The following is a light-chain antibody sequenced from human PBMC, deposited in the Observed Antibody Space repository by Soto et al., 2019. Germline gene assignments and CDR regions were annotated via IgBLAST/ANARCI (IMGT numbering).Light chain of an antibody. V-gene: IGLV2-23*03. Sequence: QSVLTQPASVSGSPGQSITISCTGTSSDVGSYNLVSWYQQHPGKAPKLMIYEGSKRPSGVSNRFSGSKSGNTASLTISGLQAEDEADYYCCSYAGSSTFLYVFGXGTKVTVL. J-gene: IGLJ1*01. CDR1: SSDVGSYNL. CDR2: EGS. CDR3: CSYAGSSTFLYV.